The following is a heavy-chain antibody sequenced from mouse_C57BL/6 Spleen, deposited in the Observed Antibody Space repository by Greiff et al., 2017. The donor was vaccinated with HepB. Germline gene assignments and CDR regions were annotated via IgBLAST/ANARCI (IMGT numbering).Heavy chain of an antibody. J-gene: IGHJ2*01. V-gene: IGHV1-52*01. Sequence: VKLQQPGAELVRPGSSVKLSCKASGYTFTSYWMHWVKQRPIQGLEWIGNIDPSDSETHYNQKFKDKATLTVDKSSSTAYMQLSSLTSEDSAVYYCARAQDFDYWGQGTTLTVSS. CDR2: IDPSDSET. CDR1: GYTFTSYW. CDR3: ARAQDFDY.